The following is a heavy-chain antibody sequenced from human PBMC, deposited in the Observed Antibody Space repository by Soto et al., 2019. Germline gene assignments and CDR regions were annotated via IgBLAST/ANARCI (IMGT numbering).Heavy chain of an antibody. CDR3: ASADYGGIPDAFDI. D-gene: IGHD4-17*01. V-gene: IGHV4-31*03. CDR1: GGSISSGGYY. J-gene: IGHJ3*02. Sequence: PSETLSLTCTVSGGSISSGGYYWSWIRQHPGKGLEWIGYIYYSGSTYYNPSLKSRVTISVDTSKNQFSLKLSSVTAADTAVYYCASADYGGIPDAFDIWGQGTMVTV. CDR2: IYYSGST.